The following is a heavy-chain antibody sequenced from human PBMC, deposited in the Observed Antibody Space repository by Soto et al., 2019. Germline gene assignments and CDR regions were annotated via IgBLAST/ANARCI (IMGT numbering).Heavy chain of an antibody. CDR2: IGTAGDT. D-gene: IGHD4-17*01. V-gene: IGHV3-13*01. CDR3: ARGGTTVVTPIDY. J-gene: IGHJ4*02. CDR1: GFTFSSYD. Sequence: EVQLVESGGGLVQPGGSLRLSCAASGFTFSSYDMYWARQATGKGLEWVSTIGTAGDTYYPGSVKGRFTISRENAKNSLYLQMNSLRAEDTAVYYCARGGTTVVTPIDYWGQGPLVTFSS.